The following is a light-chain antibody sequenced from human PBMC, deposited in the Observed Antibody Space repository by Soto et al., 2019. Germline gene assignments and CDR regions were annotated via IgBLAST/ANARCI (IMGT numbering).Light chain of an antibody. CDR1: QSVSSY. V-gene: IGKV3-11*01. CDR2: DVS. J-gene: IGKJ4*01. Sequence: EIVLTQSPATLSLSPGERATLSCRASQSVSSYLAWYQQKPGQAPRLLIYDVSNRATGIPARFSGSGSGTDFTLTISSLEPEDCAVYYCQQRSNWPLTFVGGTKVEIK. CDR3: QQRSNWPLT.